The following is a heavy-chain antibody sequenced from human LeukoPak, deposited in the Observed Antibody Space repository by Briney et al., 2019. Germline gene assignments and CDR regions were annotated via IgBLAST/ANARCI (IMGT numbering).Heavy chain of an antibody. J-gene: IGHJ3*02. V-gene: IGHV3-21*01. Sequence: GGSLKLPCAGSGFTFSGYSMNWVRQAPGQGLEWVSSITSSSSSTYYADSVKGRFTISRDSAKNSLYLQMNILRAEDTAVYFWARFETCHCDDVFDIWGQGTMVTVSS. CDR3: ARFETCHCDDVFDI. CDR2: ITSSSSST. D-gene: IGHD1-1*01. CDR1: GFTFSGYS.